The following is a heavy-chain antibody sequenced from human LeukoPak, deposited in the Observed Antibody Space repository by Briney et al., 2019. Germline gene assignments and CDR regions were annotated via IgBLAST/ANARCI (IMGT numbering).Heavy chain of an antibody. CDR2: ISGSGGST. V-gene: IGHV3-23*01. CDR3: AKSVYYCSSTSCSNYYYYGMDV. J-gene: IGHJ6*02. Sequence: GGSLRLSCAASGFTFSSYAMSWVRQAPGKGLEWVSAISGSGGSTYYADSVKGRFTISRDNSKNTLYLQMNSLRAEDTAVYYCAKSVYYCSSTSCSNYYYYGMDVWGQGTTATVSS. CDR1: GFTFSSYA. D-gene: IGHD2-2*01.